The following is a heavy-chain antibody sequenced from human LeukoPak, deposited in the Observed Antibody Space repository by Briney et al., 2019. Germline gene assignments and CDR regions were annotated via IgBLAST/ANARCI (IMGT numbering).Heavy chain of an antibody. CDR1: GFTFSSYG. V-gene: IGHV3-30*03. CDR2: ISYDGSNK. J-gene: IGHJ3*02. Sequence: PGGSLRLSCAASGFTFSSYGMHWVRQAPGKGLEWVAVISYDGSNKYYADSVKGRFTISRDNAKNSLYLQMNSLRAEDTAVYYCASISPVDAFDIWGQGTMVTVSS. CDR3: ASISPVDAFDI.